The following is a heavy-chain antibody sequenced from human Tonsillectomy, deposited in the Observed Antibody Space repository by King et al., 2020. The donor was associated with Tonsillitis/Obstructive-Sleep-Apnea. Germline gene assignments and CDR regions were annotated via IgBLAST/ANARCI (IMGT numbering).Heavy chain of an antibody. V-gene: IGHV1-69*12. Sequence: QLVQSGAEVKKPGSSVKVSCKASGGTFSSYAISWVRQAPGQGLEWMGGIFPIFRTANYAQNFQGRVTITADESTSTAYMELSSLRSEDTAGYYCARCVHNVVITPLNAFDIWGQGTMVTVSS. CDR2: IFPIFRTA. D-gene: IGHD3-22*01. CDR3: ARCVHNVVITPLNAFDI. CDR1: GGTFSSYA. J-gene: IGHJ3*02.